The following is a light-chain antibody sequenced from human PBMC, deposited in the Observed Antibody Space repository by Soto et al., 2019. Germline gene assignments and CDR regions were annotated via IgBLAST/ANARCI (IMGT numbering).Light chain of an antibody. CDR1: QSIRSW. V-gene: IGKV1-5*03. CDR3: QQYDSYSLT. J-gene: IGKJ3*01. CDR2: HAS. Sequence: DVQLTQSPSSLSAFVGDRVTITCRASQSIRSWLAWYQQKPGKAPKLLIYHASNLENGVPLRFSGSESGTEFSLTISSLQPDDSATYYCQQYDSYSLTFGPGTKVEI.